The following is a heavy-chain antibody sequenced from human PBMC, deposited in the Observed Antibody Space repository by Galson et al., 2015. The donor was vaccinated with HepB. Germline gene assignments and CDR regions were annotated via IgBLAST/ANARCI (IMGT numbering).Heavy chain of an antibody. CDR3: ARSGEFGGVIVESWFDP. CDR2: ISSSSSYT. V-gene: IGHV3-11*03. J-gene: IGHJ5*02. Sequence: SLRLSCAASGFTFSDYYMSWIRQAPGKGLEWLSYISSSSSYTNYADSVKGRFTISRDNAKNSLYLQMNSLRAEDTAVYYCARSGEFGGVIVESWFDPWGQGTLVTVSS. CDR1: GFTFSDYY. D-gene: IGHD3-16*02.